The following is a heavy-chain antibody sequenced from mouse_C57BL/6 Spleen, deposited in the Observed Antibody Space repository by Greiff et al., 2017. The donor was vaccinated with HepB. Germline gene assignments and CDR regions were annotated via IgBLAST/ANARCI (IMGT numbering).Heavy chain of an antibody. CDR1: GYTFTSYW. Sequence: VQLQQPGAELVMPGASVKLSCKASGYTFTSYWMHWVKQRPGQGLEWIGEIDPSDSYTNYNQKFKGKSTLTVDKSSSTAYMQLSSLTSEDSAVYYCARGGDYGSSYGLDWYFDVWGTGTTVTVSS. D-gene: IGHD1-1*01. CDR2: IDPSDSYT. J-gene: IGHJ1*03. V-gene: IGHV1-69*01. CDR3: ARGGDYGSSYGLDWYFDV.